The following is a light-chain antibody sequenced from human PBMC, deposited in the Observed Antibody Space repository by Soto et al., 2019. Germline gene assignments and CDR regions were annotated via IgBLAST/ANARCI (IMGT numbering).Light chain of an antibody. Sequence: QSVLTQPPSVSGAPGQRVTISCTGSSSNIGAGYDVHWYQQLPGTAPKLLIYGNSNRPSGVPDRFSGSKSGTSASLAITGPQAGDGANYYCHSFDRSLGGVVFGGGTKLT. CDR1: SSNIGAGYD. V-gene: IGLV1-40*01. CDR2: GNS. J-gene: IGLJ2*01. CDR3: HSFDRSLGGVV.